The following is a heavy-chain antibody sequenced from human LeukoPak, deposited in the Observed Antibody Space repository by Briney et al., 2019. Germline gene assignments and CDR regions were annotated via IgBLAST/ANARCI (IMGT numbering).Heavy chain of an antibody. D-gene: IGHD3-22*01. CDR3: ARVPRYYYDSSGYYSDY. V-gene: IGHV3-7*01. CDR2: IKQGGSEK. J-gene: IGHJ4*02. CDR1: GFTFSSYW. Sequence: GGSLRLSCAASGFTFSSYWMSWVRQAPGKGQEWVANIKQGGSEKYYVDSVKGRFTISRDNAKNSLYLQMNSLRAEDTAVYYCARVPRYYYDSSGYYSDYWGQGTLVTVSS.